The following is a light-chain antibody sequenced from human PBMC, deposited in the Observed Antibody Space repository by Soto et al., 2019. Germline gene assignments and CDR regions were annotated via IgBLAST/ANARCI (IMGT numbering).Light chain of an antibody. V-gene: IGKV1-9*01. J-gene: IGKJ4*01. Sequence: DIHLTQSPSFLSASVGDRVTITCRPSQAVPNNMAWYQQKPGKPPKLLIYEESTLYSGVPSRFSGRKSGTQFTLTIDSLQPEDFATYYCQQVKTYPRTFGGGTKVHIK. CDR3: QQVKTYPRT. CDR2: EES. CDR1: QAVPNN.